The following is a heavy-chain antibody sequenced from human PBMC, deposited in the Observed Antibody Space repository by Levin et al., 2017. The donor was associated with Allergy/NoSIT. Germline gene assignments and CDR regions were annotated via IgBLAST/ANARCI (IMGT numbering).Heavy chain of an antibody. Sequence: ASVKVSCKASGYPFTSYFMHWVRQAPGQGLEWMGRVNLNTGDTNYAQKFQGRVTMTRDTSISTAYMALSMLRSDDTAIYYCARVTAAYYMDVWGKGTTVTVSS. V-gene: IGHV1-2*06. CDR1: GYPFTSYF. J-gene: IGHJ6*03. D-gene: IGHD6-13*01. CDR3: ARVTAAYYMDV. CDR2: VNLNTGDT.